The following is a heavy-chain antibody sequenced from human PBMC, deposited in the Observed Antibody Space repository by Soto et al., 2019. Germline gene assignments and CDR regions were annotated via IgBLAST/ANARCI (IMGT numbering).Heavy chain of an antibody. V-gene: IGHV3-30-3*01. CDR3: ARARSSASSPYSYYYGMDV. J-gene: IGHJ6*02. CDR2: VSYDGSIE. CDR1: GFTFSSYA. Sequence: VQLVESGGGVVQPGRSLRLSCAASGFTFSSYAMHWVRQAPGKGLEWVAVVSYDGSIEYYGDSVKGRFTISRDNSKNTLYLQMKSLRPEDTAVYYCARARSSASSPYSYYYGMDVWGQGTTVTVS. D-gene: IGHD2-2*01.